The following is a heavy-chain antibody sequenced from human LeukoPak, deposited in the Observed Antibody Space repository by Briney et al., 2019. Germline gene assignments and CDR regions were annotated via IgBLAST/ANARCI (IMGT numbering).Heavy chain of an antibody. J-gene: IGHJ6*02. CDR3: ARVSCSGGSCYSYYGMDV. CDR2: IWYDGSNK. CDR1: GFTFSSYG. V-gene: IGHV3-33*01. D-gene: IGHD2-15*01. Sequence: GGSLRLSCAASGFTFSSYGMHWVRQAPGKGLEWVAVIWYDGSNKYYADSVKGRFTISRDNSKNTLYLQMNSLRAEDTAVYYCARVSCSGGSCYSYYGMDVWGQGTTVTVSS.